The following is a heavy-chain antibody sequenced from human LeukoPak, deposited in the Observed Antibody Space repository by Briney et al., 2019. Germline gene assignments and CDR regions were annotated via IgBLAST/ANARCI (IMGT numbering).Heavy chain of an antibody. J-gene: IGHJ6*02. CDR3: ANYDSSGSLDYYYYGMDV. V-gene: IGHV3-30-3*01. Sequence: GGSLRLSCAASGFTFSSYAMHWVRQAPGKGLEWVAVISYDGSNKYYADSVKGRFTISRDNSKNTLYLQMSSLRAEDTAVYYCANYDSSGSLDYYYYGMDVWGQGTTVTVSS. CDR2: ISYDGSNK. D-gene: IGHD3-22*01. CDR1: GFTFSSYA.